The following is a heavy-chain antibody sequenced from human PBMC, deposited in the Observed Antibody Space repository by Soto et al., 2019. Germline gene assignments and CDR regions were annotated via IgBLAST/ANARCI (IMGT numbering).Heavy chain of an antibody. CDR2: ISSSGSTI. J-gene: IGHJ4*02. Sequence: LILSCAASGFTFSYYYMSWIRQAPGKGLEWVSYISSSGSTIYYADSVKGRFTISRDNAKNSLYLQMNSLRAEDTAAYYCARGDVDTAMEFDYWGQGTLVTVSS. CDR1: GFTFSYYY. V-gene: IGHV3-11*01. D-gene: IGHD5-18*01. CDR3: ARGDVDTAMEFDY.